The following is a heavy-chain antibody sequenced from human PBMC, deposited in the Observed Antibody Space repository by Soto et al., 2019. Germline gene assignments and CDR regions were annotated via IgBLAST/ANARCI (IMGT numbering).Heavy chain of an antibody. Sequence: QVQLQESGPGLVKPSETLSLTCTVSGGSISTYYWSWIRQPPGKGLEWIGYIYYSGSTNYNPSLKSRVTISVDTSKNQSSLKLSSVTAADTAVYYCARKYCSGGSCYENWFDPWGQGTLVTVSS. V-gene: IGHV4-59*08. CDR3: ARKYCSGGSCYENWFDP. CDR1: GGSISTYY. CDR2: IYYSGST. D-gene: IGHD2-15*01. J-gene: IGHJ5*02.